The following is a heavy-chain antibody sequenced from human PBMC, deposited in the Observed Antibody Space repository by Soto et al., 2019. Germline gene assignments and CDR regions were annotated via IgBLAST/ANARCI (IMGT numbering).Heavy chain of an antibody. D-gene: IGHD3-10*01. Sequence: SVKVSCKASGGTFSSYAISWVRQAPGQGLEWMGGIIPIFGTANYAQKFQGRVTITADESTSTAYMELSSLRSEDTAVYYCAGRFGELIFSYYYYYGMDVWGQGTTVTVSS. V-gene: IGHV1-69*13. J-gene: IGHJ6*02. CDR2: IIPIFGTA. CDR1: GGTFSSYA. CDR3: AGRFGELIFSYYYYYGMDV.